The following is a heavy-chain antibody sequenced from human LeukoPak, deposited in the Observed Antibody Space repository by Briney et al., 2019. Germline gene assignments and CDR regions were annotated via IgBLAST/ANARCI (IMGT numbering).Heavy chain of an antibody. CDR2: ISSSGSTI. J-gene: IGHJ4*02. CDR1: GLTLCDYY. Sequence: GGSLSLFCAASGLTLCDYYMRWMRQAPGRGLEWVSYISSSGSTIDYADSVKGRFTISRDNAKNSLYLQMNSLRAEDTAVYYCARDRGDYYYDSSGSLGYWGQGTLVTVSS. CDR3: ARDRGDYYYDSSGSLGY. D-gene: IGHD3-22*01. V-gene: IGHV3-11*01.